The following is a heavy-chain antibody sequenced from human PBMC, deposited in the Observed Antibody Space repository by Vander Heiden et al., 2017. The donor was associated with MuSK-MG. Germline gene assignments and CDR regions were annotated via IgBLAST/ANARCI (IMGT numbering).Heavy chain of an antibody. CDR3: ARGKGDTGG. CDR1: GGPFSRYY. D-gene: IGHD3-10*01. Sequence: QVQLQQSGAGLLKPSETLSLTCAAYGGPFSRYYWDLIRQTPGKGLEWIGQINHSGSTNYNPSLKSRVTMSVDTSKSQFSPKLSSVTAADTAGYYCARGKGDTGGRGKGTTVTVSS. CDR2: INHSGST. V-gene: IGHV4-34*01. J-gene: IGHJ6*04.